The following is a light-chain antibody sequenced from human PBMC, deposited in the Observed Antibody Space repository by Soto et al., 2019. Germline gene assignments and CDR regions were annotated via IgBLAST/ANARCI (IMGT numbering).Light chain of an antibody. V-gene: IGLV2-14*01. Sequence: QSALTQPASVSGSPGQSITICCTGTSSDVGYYNYVSWYQHHPGKVPKLMIYEVSNRPSGVSNRFSGSKSGNTASLTISGLQAEDEADYYCSSYTTSSTQVFGGGTKLTVL. CDR1: SSDVGYYNY. CDR3: SSYTTSSTQV. CDR2: EVS. J-gene: IGLJ3*02.